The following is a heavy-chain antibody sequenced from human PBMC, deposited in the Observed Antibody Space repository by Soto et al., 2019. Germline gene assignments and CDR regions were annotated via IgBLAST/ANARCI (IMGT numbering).Heavy chain of an antibody. D-gene: IGHD4-17*01. CDR1: GGSFSGYY. CDR2: INHSGST. J-gene: IGHJ4*02. Sequence: QVQLQQWGAGLLKPSETLSLTCAVYGGSFSGYYWSWIRQPPGKGLEWIGEINHSGSTNYNPSLKSRVPISVDTAKNQFSLKLSSVTAADTAVYYCAAMTTVTTGDYWGQGTLVTVSS. V-gene: IGHV4-34*01. CDR3: AAMTTVTTGDY.